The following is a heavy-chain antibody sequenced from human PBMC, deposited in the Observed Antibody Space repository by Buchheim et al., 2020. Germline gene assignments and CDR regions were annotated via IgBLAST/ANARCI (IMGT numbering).Heavy chain of an antibody. D-gene: IGHD3-9*01. CDR3: VRDHWFSFDY. Sequence: EVQLVESGGGLVQPGGSLRLSCAASGFSFSSHWMSWVRQAPGKGLEWVAKIKNDGSDKWYVDSLKGRFTISKDNAKNHLFLQMNSLRAEDMAVYYCVRDHWFSFDYWGQGTL. J-gene: IGHJ4*02. CDR2: IKNDGSDK. V-gene: IGHV3-7*01. CDR1: GFSFSSHW.